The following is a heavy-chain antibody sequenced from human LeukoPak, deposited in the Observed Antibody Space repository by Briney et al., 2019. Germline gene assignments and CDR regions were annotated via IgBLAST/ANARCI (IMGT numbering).Heavy chain of an antibody. CDR1: GFTLSDYY. CDR3: ARAPRFRLVGVPKGPFDP. J-gene: IGHJ5*02. Sequence: PGGSLRLSCAASGFTLSDYYMSWIRQAPGKGLEWVSYISSSGSTIYYADSVKGRVTISRDNAKSSLYLHMNSLRAEDTAVYYCARAPRFRLVGVPKGPFDPWGQGTLVTVSS. CDR2: ISSSGSTI. V-gene: IGHV3-11*01. D-gene: IGHD1-26*01.